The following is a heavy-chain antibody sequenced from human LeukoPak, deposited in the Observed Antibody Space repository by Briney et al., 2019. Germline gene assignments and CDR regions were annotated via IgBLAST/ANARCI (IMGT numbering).Heavy chain of an antibody. CDR1: GVSVSSGSYY. V-gene: IGHV4-61*01. CDR3: AIGSVATTFNY. Sequence: PSETLSLTCTVSGVSVSSGSYYWSWIRQPPGKGLEWIGYIYYSGSTNYNPSLKSRVTISVDTSKNQFSLKLSSVTAADTAVYYCAIGSVATTFNYWGQGTLVTVSS. J-gene: IGHJ4*02. D-gene: IGHD5-12*01. CDR2: IYYSGST.